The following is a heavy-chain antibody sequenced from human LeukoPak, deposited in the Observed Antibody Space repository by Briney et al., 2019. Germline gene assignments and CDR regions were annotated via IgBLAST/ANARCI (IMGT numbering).Heavy chain of an antibody. CDR2: INHSGNT. J-gene: IGHJ4*02. V-gene: IGHV4-34*01. D-gene: IGHD3-22*01. Sequence: SETLSLTCTVSGGSISSYYWSWIWQPPGKGLEWIGEINHSGNTNYNPSLKSRFTISVDTSKNQFSLKLSSVTAADTAVYYCARAHYYDSSGYYQTYFDYWGQGTLVTVSS. CDR1: GGSISSYY. CDR3: ARAHYYDSSGYYQTYFDY.